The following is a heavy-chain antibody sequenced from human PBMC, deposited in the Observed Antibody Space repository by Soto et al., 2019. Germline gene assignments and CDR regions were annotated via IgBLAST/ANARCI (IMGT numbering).Heavy chain of an antibody. CDR3: ARGSGGY. CDR1: GFTFSSYA. CDR2: ISYDGSNK. V-gene: IGHV3-30-3*01. Sequence: QVQLVESGGGVVQPGRSLRLSCAASGFTFSSYAMHWVRQAPGKGLEWVAVISYDGSNKYYADSVKGRFTISRENSKNTLYLQMNSLRAEDTAVYYCARGSGGYWGQGTLVTVSS. J-gene: IGHJ4*02. D-gene: IGHD1-1*01.